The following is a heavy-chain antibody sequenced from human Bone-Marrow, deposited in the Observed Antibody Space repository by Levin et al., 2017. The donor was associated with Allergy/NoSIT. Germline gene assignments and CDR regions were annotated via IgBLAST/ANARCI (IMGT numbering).Heavy chain of an antibody. Sequence: PGGSLRLSCAASGFTFSDYYMSWIRQAPGKGLEWVSYISSSGSTIYYADSVKGRFTISRDNAKNSLYLQMNSLRAEDTAVYYCARVPLYYYGSGSYSPYDYYGMDVWGQGTTVTVSS. CDR1: GFTFSDYY. CDR2: ISSSGSTI. D-gene: IGHD3-10*01. CDR3: ARVPLYYYGSGSYSPYDYYGMDV. J-gene: IGHJ6*02. V-gene: IGHV3-11*01.